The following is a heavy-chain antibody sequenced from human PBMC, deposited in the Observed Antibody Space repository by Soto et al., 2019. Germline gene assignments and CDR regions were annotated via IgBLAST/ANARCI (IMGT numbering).Heavy chain of an antibody. CDR3: ARLGVGSFWYFDI. D-gene: IGHD1-26*01. CDR1: GNTFMSYG. V-gene: IGHV1-18*01. J-gene: IGHJ2*01. CDR2: ISAYNGKT. Sequence: QVQLVQSGGEVKKPGASVKVSCKASGNTFMSYGFSWVRQAPGQGLEWMGWISAYNGKTDYAQQVQDRVFMTRDTVTSTVYMELPSLTSDDTAVYFCARLGVGSFWYFDIWGRGALVCVSS.